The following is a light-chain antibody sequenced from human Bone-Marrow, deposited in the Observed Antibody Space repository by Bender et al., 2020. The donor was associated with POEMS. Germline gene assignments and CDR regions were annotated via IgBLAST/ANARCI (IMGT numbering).Light chain of an antibody. CDR2: YDD. CDR3: SAWDDSLSGWV. V-gene: IGLV1-36*01. CDR1: SPNIGNHG. J-gene: IGLJ3*02. Sequence: QSVVTQPLSLSEGPRQRVTISCSGSSPNIGNHGVNWYQQLPGEAPKLLIYYDDLLTPGVSDRFSACKSGTSASLAISELQSEDEAIYYCSAWDDSLSGWVFGGGTKLTVL.